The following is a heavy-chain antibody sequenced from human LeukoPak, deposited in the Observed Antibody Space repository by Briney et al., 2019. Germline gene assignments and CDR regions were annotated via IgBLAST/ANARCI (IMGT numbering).Heavy chain of an antibody. CDR3: ASSGGNPYYFDY. J-gene: IGHJ4*02. CDR1: GGSISSSSYY. Sequence: PSETLSLTCTVSGGSISSSSYYWGWIRQPPGKGLEWIGSIYYSGSTYYNPSLKSRVTISVDTSKNQFSLKLSSVTAADTAVYYCASSGGNPYYFDYWGQGTLVTVSS. V-gene: IGHV4-39*01. CDR2: IYYSGST. D-gene: IGHD2-15*01.